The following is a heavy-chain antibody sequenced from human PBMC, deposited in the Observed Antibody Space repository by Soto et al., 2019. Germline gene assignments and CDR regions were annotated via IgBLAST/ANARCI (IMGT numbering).Heavy chain of an antibody. J-gene: IGHJ6*02. CDR2: ISSSGGSGGST. V-gene: IGHV3-23*01. Sequence: EVQLLESGGGLVQPGGSLRLSCAASGFTFSSYAMNWVRQAPGKGLEWVSDISSSGGSGGSTHYAESVKGRFTISRNNSKNTLYLQMNSLRAEDTAVYYCAKDWRMDVWGQGTTVTVSS. CDR1: GFTFSSYA. CDR3: AKDWRMDV.